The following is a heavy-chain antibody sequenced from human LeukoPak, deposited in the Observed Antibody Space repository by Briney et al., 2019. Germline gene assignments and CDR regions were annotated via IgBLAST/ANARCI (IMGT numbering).Heavy chain of an antibody. J-gene: IGHJ4*02. CDR1: GGTFSSYA. Sequence: SVKVSCKASGGTFSSYAISWVRQAPGQGLEWMGGIIPIFGTANYAQKFQGRVTITADESTSTAYMELSSLRSEDTAVYYCASEGIAAAGTAYWGRGTLVTVSS. V-gene: IGHV1-69*13. CDR2: IIPIFGTA. CDR3: ASEGIAAAGTAY. D-gene: IGHD6-13*01.